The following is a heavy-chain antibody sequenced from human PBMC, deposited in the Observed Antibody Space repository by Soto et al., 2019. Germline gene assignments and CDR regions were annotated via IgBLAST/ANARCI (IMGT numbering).Heavy chain of an antibody. V-gene: IGHV1-69*01. D-gene: IGHD3-16*01. J-gene: IGHJ6*02. CDR3: ARGETYLGV. CDR1: RVTFNKYA. CDR2: IIPIFSSR. Sequence: QVQLVQSGAEVKKPGSSVKVSCKTSRVTFNKYAFNWVRQAPGQGLEWMGWIIPIFSSRNYAEIFQGRVTITADDSTSTAYMELRSLRFEDTAVYYCARGETYLGVWGQGTTVTVSS.